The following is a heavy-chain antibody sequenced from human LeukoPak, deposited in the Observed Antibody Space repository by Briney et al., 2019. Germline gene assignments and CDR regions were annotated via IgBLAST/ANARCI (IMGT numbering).Heavy chain of an antibody. CDR1: GFTFSTYW. D-gene: IGHD3-16*01. CDR3: ARPAYTAAYDL. V-gene: IGHV3-7*01. Sequence: GGSLRLSCVASGFTFSTYWMTWVRQAPGKGLEWVANMKGDGSEKHYVDSVKGRFTISRDNAKNSLYLQMNSLRAEDSAVYYCARPAYTAAYDLWGQGSMVTVSS. J-gene: IGHJ3*01. CDR2: MKGDGSEK.